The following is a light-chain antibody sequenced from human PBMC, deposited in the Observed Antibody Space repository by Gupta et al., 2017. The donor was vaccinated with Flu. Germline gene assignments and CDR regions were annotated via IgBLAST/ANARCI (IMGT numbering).Light chain of an antibody. J-gene: IGLJ2*01. CDR2: KTN. CDR1: TGAVTSASY. CDR3: LLYSGGTEWV. V-gene: IGLV7-43*01. Sequence: QTAVTQESSLTVSPGGTVTLTCTSTTGAVTSASYPAWFQRKPGQAPRALIYKTNNKHSWTPARFSGSLLGDKAALTLSDVRPEDEAEYYCLLYSGGTEWVFGGGTKVTVL.